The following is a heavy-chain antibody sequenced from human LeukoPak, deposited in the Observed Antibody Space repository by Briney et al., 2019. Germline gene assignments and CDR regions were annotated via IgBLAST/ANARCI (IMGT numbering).Heavy chain of an antibody. D-gene: IGHD3-22*01. V-gene: IGHV4-4*07. CDR2: ISSSGST. J-gene: IGHJ5*02. CDR3: ARGSTFYDSSGYYNCFDH. Sequence: SETLSLTCTVSGGSISSYYWSWIRQPAGKGLEWIGRISSSGSTDYNPSLKSRVTISVDTSKNQFSLKLSSVTAADTAVYYCARGSTFYDSSGYYNCFDHWGQGTLVTVSS. CDR1: GGSISSYY.